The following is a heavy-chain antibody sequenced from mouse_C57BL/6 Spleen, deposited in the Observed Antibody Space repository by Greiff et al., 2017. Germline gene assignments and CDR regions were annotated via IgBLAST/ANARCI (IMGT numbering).Heavy chain of an antibody. CDR1: GYTFTSYW. V-gene: IGHV1-74*01. Sequence: HVKQSGAELVKPGASVKVSCKASGYTFTSYWMHWVKQRPGQGLEWIGRIYPSDSDTNYNQKFKGKATLTVDKSSSSAYMQLSSLTAEAFVVYYCAIYYSKGAFAYWGQGTLVTVSA. J-gene: IGHJ3*01. CDR3: AIYYSKGAFAY. CDR2: IYPSDSDT. D-gene: IGHD2-5*01.